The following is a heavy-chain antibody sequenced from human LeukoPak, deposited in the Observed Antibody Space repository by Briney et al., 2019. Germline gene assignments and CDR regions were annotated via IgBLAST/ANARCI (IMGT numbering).Heavy chain of an antibody. D-gene: IGHD6-13*01. CDR1: GYTFTSYA. V-gene: IGHV1-8*02. J-gene: IGHJ4*02. Sequence: ASVKVSCKASGYTFTSYAMNWVRQATGQGLEWMGWMNPNSGNTGYAQKFQGRVTMTRNTSISTAYMELSSLRSEDTAVYYCARAYSSSGTAGYWGQGTLVTVSS. CDR2: MNPNSGNT. CDR3: ARAYSSSGTAGY.